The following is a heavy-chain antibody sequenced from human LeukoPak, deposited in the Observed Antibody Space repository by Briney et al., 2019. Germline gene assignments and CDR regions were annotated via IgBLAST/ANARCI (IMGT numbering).Heavy chain of an antibody. D-gene: IGHD2-21*01. CDR3: ARDDWGYGIDV. J-gene: IGHJ6*02. CDR2: IYYRGRT. Sequence: SQTLSLTCTVSGGSISSGDYYWSWIRQPPGKGLEWIGYIYYRGRTQYNPSLESRVTISVDTSNNHFSLKLTSVTAADTAVYYCARDDWGYGIDVWGQGTTVIVSS. CDR1: GGSISSGDYY. V-gene: IGHV4-30-4*01.